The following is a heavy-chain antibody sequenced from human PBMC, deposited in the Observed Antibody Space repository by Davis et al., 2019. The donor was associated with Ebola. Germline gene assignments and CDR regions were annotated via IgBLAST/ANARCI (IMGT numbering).Heavy chain of an antibody. Sequence: KVSCKGSGYSFTSYWISWVRQMPGKGLEWMGRIDPSDSYTNYSPSFQGHVTISADKSISTAYLQWSSLKASDTAMYYCAKTPYYYYGMDVWGQGTTVTVSS. V-gene: IGHV5-10-1*01. J-gene: IGHJ6*02. CDR1: GYSFTSYW. CDR2: IDPSDSYT. D-gene: IGHD3-16*01. CDR3: AKTPYYYYGMDV.